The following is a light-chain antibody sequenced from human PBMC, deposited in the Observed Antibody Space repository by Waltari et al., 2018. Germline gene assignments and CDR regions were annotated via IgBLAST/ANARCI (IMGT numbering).Light chain of an antibody. CDR2: SAS. CDR3: MQGPHMPWT. J-gene: IGKJ1*01. CDR1: KRLTHSDVNTY. Sequence: DVVMTQSPLSLPVTLGQPASISCRSRKRLTHSDVNTYLSWFQQRPGQSPRRLFYSASGWEFGVPDRFSGSGSGTDFTLMISRMEAEDVGVYYCMQGPHMPWTFGQGTKVEF. V-gene: IGKV2-30*02.